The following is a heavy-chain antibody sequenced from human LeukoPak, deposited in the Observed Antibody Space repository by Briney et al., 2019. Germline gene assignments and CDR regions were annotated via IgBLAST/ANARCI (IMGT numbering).Heavy chain of an antibody. CDR2: VSGSGGST. CDR3: AKLTVGGYDILTGFE. Sequence: GGSLRLSFAASGFTFSSYGMTWVRQAPGKGLEWVSSVSGSGGSTYYGDSVKGRFTISRDNSKNTLYLQMNSLRAEDTAVYYCAKLTVGGYDILTGFEWGQGTLVTVSS. J-gene: IGHJ4*02. CDR1: GFTFSSYG. V-gene: IGHV3-23*01. D-gene: IGHD3-9*01.